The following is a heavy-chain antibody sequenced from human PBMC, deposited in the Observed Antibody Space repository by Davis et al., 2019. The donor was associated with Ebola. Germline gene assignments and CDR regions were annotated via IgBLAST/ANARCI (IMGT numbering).Heavy chain of an antibody. V-gene: IGHV4-39*01. J-gene: IGHJ4*02. Sequence: SETLSLTCTVSGASISRTTNYYWGWIRQSPGKGLEWIGSIYYSGNTYYNPSLKSRVTISVDTSKNQFSLELSSVTAADTAVYYCARRNYYYENFWGQGTLVTVSS. CDR2: IYYSGNT. CDR3: ARRNYYYENF. D-gene: IGHD3-22*01. CDR1: GASISRTTNYY.